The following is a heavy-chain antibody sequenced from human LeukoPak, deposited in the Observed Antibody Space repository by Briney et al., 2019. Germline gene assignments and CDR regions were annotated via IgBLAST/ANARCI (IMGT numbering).Heavy chain of an antibody. CDR1: GGSISSYY. V-gene: IGHV4-59*01. J-gene: IGHJ3*02. Sequence: SETPSPTRTVYGGSISSYYLGWIPQPPRKGLERIWYIYYSGSTNYNPSLKSRVTISVDTSKNQFSLKLSSATAADTAVYYCAREKRDGYGNYAFDIWGQGTMVTVSS. CDR2: IYYSGST. D-gene: IGHD5-24*01. CDR3: AREKRDGYGNYAFDI.